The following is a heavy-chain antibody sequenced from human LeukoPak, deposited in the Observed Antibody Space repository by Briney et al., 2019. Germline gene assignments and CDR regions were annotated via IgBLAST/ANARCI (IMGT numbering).Heavy chain of an antibody. CDR2: INPNSGGT. J-gene: IGHJ6*02. CDR1: GYTFTGYY. CDR3: ASVIVVVPAANYYSMDV. D-gene: IGHD2-2*01. V-gene: IGHV1-2*02. Sequence: GASVKVSCKASGYTFTGYYMHWVRQAPGQGLEWMGWINPNSGGTNYAQKFQGRVTMTRDTSISTAYMELSRLRSDDTAVYYCASVIVVVPAANYYSMDVWGQGTTVTVSS.